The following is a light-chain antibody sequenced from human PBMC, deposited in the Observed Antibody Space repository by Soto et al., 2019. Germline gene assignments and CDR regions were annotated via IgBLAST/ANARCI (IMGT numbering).Light chain of an antibody. J-gene: IGKJ4*01. CDR3: QKYTNVPA. CDR2: AAS. Sequence: DIQMTQSPSSLSASVGDRVTITCRASQGISNYLAWYQQIPGKVPKLLISAASTLQSGVPSRFSGSGSGTDFTLTIISLQPEDVATYYCQKYTNVPAFGGGTNVEIK. V-gene: IGKV1-27*01. CDR1: QGISNY.